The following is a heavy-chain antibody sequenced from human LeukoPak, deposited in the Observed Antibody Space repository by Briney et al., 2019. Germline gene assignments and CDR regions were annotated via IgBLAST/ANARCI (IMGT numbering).Heavy chain of an antibody. CDR2: ISGSGGST. V-gene: IGHV3-23*01. CDR3: AKARWDGDYLPFDP. Sequence: GGSLRLSCAASGFTFSSYGMSWVRQAPGKGLEWVSAISGSGGSTYYADSVKGRFTISRDNSKNTLYLQMNSLRAEDTAVYYCAKARWDGDYLPFDPWGQGTLVTVSS. J-gene: IGHJ5*02. D-gene: IGHD4-17*01. CDR1: GFTFSSYG.